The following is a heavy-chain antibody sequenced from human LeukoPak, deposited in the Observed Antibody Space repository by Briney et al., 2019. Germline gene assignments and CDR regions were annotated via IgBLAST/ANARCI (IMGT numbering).Heavy chain of an antibody. J-gene: IGHJ6*02. V-gene: IGHV1-2*02. D-gene: IGHD6-13*01. CDR2: INPNSGGT. CDR1: GYTFTGYY. Sequence: GASVKVSCKASGYTFTGYYMHWVRQAPGQGLEWMGWINPNSGGTNYAQKFQGRVTMTRDTSISTAYMELSRLRSDDTAVYYCARSRGIAAAGGPGYYYGMDVWGQGTTVTVSS. CDR3: ARSRGIAAAGGPGYYYGMDV.